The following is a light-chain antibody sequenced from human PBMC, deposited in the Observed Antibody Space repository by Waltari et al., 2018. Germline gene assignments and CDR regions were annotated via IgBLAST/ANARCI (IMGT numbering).Light chain of an antibody. CDR1: QSISNY. J-gene: IGKJ2*01. Sequence: DIQMTQSPSTLSASVGDRVTITCRATQSISNYLAWYQQKPGKTPKLLISAASSLRSGVPSRFSGSGFGTDFTLTISNLQPEDFAIYYCQKADSFPPYTFGQGTKVEIQ. CDR2: AAS. V-gene: IGKV1-12*01. CDR3: QKADSFPPYT.